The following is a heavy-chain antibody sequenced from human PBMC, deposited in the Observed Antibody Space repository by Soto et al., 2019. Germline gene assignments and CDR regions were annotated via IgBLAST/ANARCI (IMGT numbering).Heavy chain of an antibody. CDR1: GYTFSNYG. CDR2: ISGYNGNT. Sequence: ASVKVSCKTSGYTFSNYGINWVRQAPGQGLEWMGWISGYNGNTNYAQTVQGRVTMTTDTSTGTVYMELRSLKSDDTAIYYCSRFIMVGGWFDPNYYHGMDVWGPGTKVTLS. J-gene: IGHJ6*02. D-gene: IGHD6-19*01. CDR3: SRFIMVGGWFDPNYYHGMDV. V-gene: IGHV1-18*01.